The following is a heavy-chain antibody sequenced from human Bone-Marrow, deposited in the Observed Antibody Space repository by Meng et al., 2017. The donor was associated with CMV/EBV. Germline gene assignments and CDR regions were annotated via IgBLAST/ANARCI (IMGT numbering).Heavy chain of an antibody. CDR2: MYYTGST. D-gene: IGHD3-3*02. V-gene: IGHV4-39*07. CDR3: ARDSPLASSKFDP. CDR1: GGSISSSSYY. Sequence: SETLSLTCTVSGGSISSSSYYWGWIRQPPGKGLEWIGSMYYTGSTYHNPSLKSRVTISVDRSKNQISLKLSSVTAADTAVYYCARDSPLASSKFDPWGQGTLVTVSS. J-gene: IGHJ5*02.